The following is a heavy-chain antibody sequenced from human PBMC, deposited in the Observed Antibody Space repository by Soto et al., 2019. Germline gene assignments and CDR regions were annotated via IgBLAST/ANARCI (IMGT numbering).Heavy chain of an antibody. Sequence: QVQLVESGGGLVKPGGYLRLSCAASGFTFSDFYMTWVRQAPGKGLEWVSYVSGSGFTIYYTDSVKDRFTISRDNAKNSLYLQMNSLRAEDTAVYYCARVVDSGYYPDYWGQVTLVTVSS. CDR1: GFTFSDFY. CDR3: ARVVDSGYYPDY. V-gene: IGHV3-11*01. CDR2: VSGSGFTI. D-gene: IGHD3-22*01. J-gene: IGHJ4*02.